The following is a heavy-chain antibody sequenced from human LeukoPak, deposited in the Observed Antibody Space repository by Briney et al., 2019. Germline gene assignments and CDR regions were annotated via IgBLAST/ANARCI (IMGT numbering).Heavy chain of an antibody. Sequence: LGGSLTLSCAASGFTFSSYGMSWVRQAPGKGLERVANIKQDGSGKYYVDSVKGRFTISRDNSKNTLYLQMNSLRAEDTAVYYCAKGLGMDYRIIDYWGQGTLVTVSS. CDR3: AKGLGMDYRIIDY. CDR2: IKQDGSGK. CDR1: GFTFSSYG. V-gene: IGHV3-7*01. D-gene: IGHD3-16*01. J-gene: IGHJ4*02.